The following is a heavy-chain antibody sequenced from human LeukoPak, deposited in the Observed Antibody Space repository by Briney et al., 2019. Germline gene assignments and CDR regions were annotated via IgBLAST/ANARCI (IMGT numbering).Heavy chain of an antibody. Sequence: GGSLRLSCAASGFTFSSYAMSWVRQAPGKGLEWVSAIRDTGGGTYYADSVKGRFTISRDNSKNTLNLQMNSLRAEDTAVYYCAKSIVVSRVFPGLDSWGQGTLVTVPS. D-gene: IGHD2-15*01. CDR1: GFTFSSYA. CDR2: IRDTGGGT. V-gene: IGHV3-23*01. CDR3: AKSIVVSRVFPGLDS. J-gene: IGHJ4*02.